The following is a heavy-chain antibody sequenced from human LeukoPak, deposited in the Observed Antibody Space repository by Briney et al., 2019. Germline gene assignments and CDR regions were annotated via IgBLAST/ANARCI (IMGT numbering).Heavy chain of an antibody. CDR3: AKDSRSSWYGYWFDP. J-gene: IGHJ5*02. D-gene: IGHD6-13*01. CDR1: GFTFSSYG. Sequence: PGGSLRLSCAASGFTFSSYGMHWVRQAPGKGLEWVSAISGSGGSTYYADSVKGRFTISRDNSKNTLYLQMNSLRAEDTAVYYCAKDSRSSWYGYWFDPWGQGTLVTVSS. V-gene: IGHV3-23*01. CDR2: ISGSGGST.